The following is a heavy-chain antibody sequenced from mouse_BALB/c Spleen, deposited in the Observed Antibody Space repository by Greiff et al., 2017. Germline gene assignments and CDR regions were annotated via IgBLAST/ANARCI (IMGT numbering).Heavy chain of an antibody. CDR1: GYTFTDYE. CDR3: TRDYYGSSYVFAY. Sequence: VQRVESGAELVRPGASVKLSCKALGYTFTDYEMHWVKQTPVHGLEWIGAIHPGSGGTAYNQKFKGKATLTADKSSSTAYMELSSLTSEDSAVYYCTRDYYGSSYVFAYWGQGTLVTVSA. D-gene: IGHD1-1*01. CDR2: IHPGSGGT. J-gene: IGHJ3*01. V-gene: IGHV1-15*01.